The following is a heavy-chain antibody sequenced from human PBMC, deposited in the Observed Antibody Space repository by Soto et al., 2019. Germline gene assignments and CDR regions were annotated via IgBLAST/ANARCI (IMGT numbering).Heavy chain of an antibody. Sequence: QVQLQESGPGLVKPSQTLSLTCTVSGGSISSGGYYWSWIRQHPGKGLEWIGYLYYSGSTYYNPSLKSRVTISVDTSKNQFSLKLSSVTAADTAVYYCARGTQDYDSSGSIPPRFDPWGQGTLVTVSS. CDR2: LYYSGST. J-gene: IGHJ5*02. CDR1: GGSISSGGYY. D-gene: IGHD3-22*01. CDR3: ARGTQDYDSSGSIPPRFDP. V-gene: IGHV4-31*03.